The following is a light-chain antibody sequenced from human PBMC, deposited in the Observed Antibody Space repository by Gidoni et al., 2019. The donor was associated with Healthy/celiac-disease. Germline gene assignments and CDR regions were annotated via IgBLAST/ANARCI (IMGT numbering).Light chain of an antibody. V-gene: IGKV4-1*01. CDR3: QQYYSTPLT. Sequence: DIVMTQSPDSLAVSLGERAIINCKSSQSVLYSSNNKNYLAWYQQKPGQPPKLLIYWASTRESGVPDRFSGSGSGTDFTLTISSLQAEDVAVYYCQQYYSTPLTFGGRTKVEIK. CDR2: WAS. J-gene: IGKJ4*01. CDR1: QSVLYSSNNKNY.